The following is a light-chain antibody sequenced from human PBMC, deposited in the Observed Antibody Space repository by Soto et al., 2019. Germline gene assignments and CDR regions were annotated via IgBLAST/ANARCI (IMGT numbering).Light chain of an antibody. Sequence: DIQVTQSPSSLSASLGDRVTISCRASQSITIYLNWYQQKPGRAPNLLIYGASSLQSGVPSRFSGSGSETDFTLTISSLQPEDFATYYCQQSYNTPWTFGQGTKVEIK. CDR3: QQSYNTPWT. J-gene: IGKJ1*01. CDR1: QSITIY. V-gene: IGKV1-39*01. CDR2: GAS.